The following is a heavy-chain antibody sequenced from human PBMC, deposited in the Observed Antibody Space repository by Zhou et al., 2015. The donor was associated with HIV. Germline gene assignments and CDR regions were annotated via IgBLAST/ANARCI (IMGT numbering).Heavy chain of an antibody. CDR1: GGTFSSYT. V-gene: IGHV1-69*08. J-gene: IGHJ6*02. Sequence: QVQLVQSGAEVKKPGSSVKVSCKASGGTFSSYTISWVRQAPGQGLEWMGRIIPILGIANYAQKFQGRVTITADKSTSTAYMELSSLRSEDTAVYYCARDLRSYYYDSSGYYAERYYYYYGMDVWGQGTTVTVSS. CDR3: ARDLRSYYYDSSGYYAERYYYYYGMDV. CDR2: IIPILGIA. D-gene: IGHD3-22*01.